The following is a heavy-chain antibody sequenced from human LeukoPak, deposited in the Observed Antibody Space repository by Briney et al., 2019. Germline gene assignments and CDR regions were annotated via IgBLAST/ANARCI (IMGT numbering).Heavy chain of an antibody. CDR3: ARVLDYYGSGSYYTRFDP. D-gene: IGHD3-10*01. J-gene: IGHJ5*02. Sequence: ASVKVSCKASGGTFSSYAISWVRQAPGQGLEWMGGIIPIFGTANYAQKFQGRVTITADESTSTAYMELSSLRSEDTAVYYCARVLDYYGSGSYYTRFDPWGQGTLVTVSS. CDR1: GGTFSSYA. CDR2: IIPIFGTA. V-gene: IGHV1-69*13.